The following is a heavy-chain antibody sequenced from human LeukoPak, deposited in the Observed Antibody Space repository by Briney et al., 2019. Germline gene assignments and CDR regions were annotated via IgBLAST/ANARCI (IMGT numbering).Heavy chain of an antibody. CDR3: ARESSVFREYYFDY. CDR1: GGSISSYY. V-gene: IGHV4-59*01. D-gene: IGHD3-16*02. CDR2: IYYSGST. Sequence: SETLSLTCTVSGGSISSYYWSWIRQPPGKGLEWIGYIYYSGSTNYNPSLKSRVTISVDTSKNQFSLKLSSVTAADTAVYYCARESSVFREYYFDYWGQGTLVTVSS. J-gene: IGHJ4*02.